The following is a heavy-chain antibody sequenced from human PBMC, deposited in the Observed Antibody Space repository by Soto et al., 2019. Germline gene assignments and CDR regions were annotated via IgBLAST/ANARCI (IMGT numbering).Heavy chain of an antibody. J-gene: IGHJ6*02. Sequence: EVQLVQSGAEVKKPGESLKISCKGSGYSFTSYWIGWVRQMPRKGMECMGIIYPGDSDTRYSPSFQGQVTISADKSISTAYLQCSSLKASDTAMYYCARAMVRGKNYYGMDVWGQGTTVTVSS. V-gene: IGHV5-51*03. CDR2: IYPGDSDT. D-gene: IGHD3-10*01. CDR3: ARAMVRGKNYYGMDV. CDR1: GYSFTSYW.